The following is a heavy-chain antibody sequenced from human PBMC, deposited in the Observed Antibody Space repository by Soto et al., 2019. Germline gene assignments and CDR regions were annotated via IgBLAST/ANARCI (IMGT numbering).Heavy chain of an antibody. J-gene: IGHJ6*02. CDR2: IYYSGST. CDR3: ASSYTIFGVVITPPGYYGMDV. Sequence: SETLSLTCTVSGGSISSGDYYWSWIRHPPGKGLEWIGYIYYSGSTYYNPSLKSRVTISVDTSKNQFSLKLSSVTAADTAVYYCASSYTIFGVVITPPGYYGMDVWGQGTTVTVSS. CDR1: GGSISSGDYY. D-gene: IGHD3-3*01. V-gene: IGHV4-30-4*01.